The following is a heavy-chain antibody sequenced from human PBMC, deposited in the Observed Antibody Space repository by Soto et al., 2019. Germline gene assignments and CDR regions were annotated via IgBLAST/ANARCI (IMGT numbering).Heavy chain of an antibody. CDR1: GGSFSGYY. Sequence: PSETLSLTCAVYGGSFSGYYWSWIRQPPGKWLEWIGEINHSGSTNYNPSLKSRVTISVDTSKNQFSLKLSSVTAADTAVYYCARATRGYCSSTSCYTGVRWFDPWGQGXLVTVYS. J-gene: IGHJ5*02. CDR3: ARATRGYCSSTSCYTGVRWFDP. D-gene: IGHD2-2*02. CDR2: INHSGST. V-gene: IGHV4-34*01.